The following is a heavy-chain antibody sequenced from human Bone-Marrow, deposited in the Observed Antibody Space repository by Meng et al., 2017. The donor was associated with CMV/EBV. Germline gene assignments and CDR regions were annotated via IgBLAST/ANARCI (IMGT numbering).Heavy chain of an antibody. CDR1: GYSFTSYW. V-gene: IGHV5-51*01. J-gene: IGHJ4*02. D-gene: IGHD4-11*01. CDR3: ARVDYSNYALFDY. CDR2: IYPGDSDT. Sequence: GESLKISCKGSGYSFTSYWIGWVRQMPGKGLEWMGIIYPGDSDTRYSPSFQGQVTLSADKSYSTAYLQWSSLKASDTAMYYCARVDYSNYALFDYWGQGTLVTFSS.